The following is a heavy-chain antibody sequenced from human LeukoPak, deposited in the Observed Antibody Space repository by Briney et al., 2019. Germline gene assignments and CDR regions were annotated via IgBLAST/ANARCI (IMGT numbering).Heavy chain of an antibody. Sequence: SETLSLTCTVAGGSISSYYWSWIRQPAGKGLEWIGRIYTSGSTNYNPSLKSRVTMSVDTSKNQFSLKLSSVTAADTAVYYCARLTGIAARPDEGWLDPWGQGTLVTVSS. V-gene: IGHV4-4*07. D-gene: IGHD6-6*01. CDR3: ARLTGIAARPDEGWLDP. CDR2: IYTSGST. J-gene: IGHJ5*02. CDR1: GGSISSYY.